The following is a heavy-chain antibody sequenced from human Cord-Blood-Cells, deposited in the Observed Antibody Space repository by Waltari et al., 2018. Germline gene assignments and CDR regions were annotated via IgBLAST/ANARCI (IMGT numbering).Heavy chain of an antibody. V-gene: IGHV4-39*01. CDR1: GGSISSSSYS. Sequence: QLQLQESGPGLVKPSETLSLPCTVSGGSISSSSYSWGWIRQPPGKGLEWIGSIYYSGSTYYNPSLKSRVTISVDTSKNQFSLKLSSVTAADTAVYYCASTSLVYFDYWGQGTLVTVSS. J-gene: IGHJ4*02. CDR3: ASTSLVYFDY. CDR2: IYYSGST. D-gene: IGHD6-6*01.